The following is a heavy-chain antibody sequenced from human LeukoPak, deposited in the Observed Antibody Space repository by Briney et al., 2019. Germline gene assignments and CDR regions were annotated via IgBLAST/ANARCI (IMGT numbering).Heavy chain of an antibody. CDR3: ARGGVYGFDWFDP. CDR2: INHSGST. CDR1: GGSFSGYY. D-gene: IGHD3-10*01. Sequence: KPSETLSLTCAVYGGSFSGYYWSWIRQPPGKGLEWIGEINHSGSTNYNPSLKSRVTISVDTSKNQFSLKLSSVTAADTAVYYCARGGVYGFDWFDPWGQGTLVTVSS. V-gene: IGHV4-34*01. J-gene: IGHJ5*02.